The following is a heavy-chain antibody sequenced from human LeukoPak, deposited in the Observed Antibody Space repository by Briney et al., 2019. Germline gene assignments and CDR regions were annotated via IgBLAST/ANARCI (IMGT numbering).Heavy chain of an antibody. CDR1: GDSVSNNNAA. CDR3: VRSAGRLDY. Sequence: SQTLSLTCAISGDSVSNNNAAWNWIRQSPSRGLEWLGRTYYRSKWYREYAVSVKSRATITPDTSKNQFSLQLNSVTPEDTALYYCVRSAGRLDYWGQGTLVTVSS. V-gene: IGHV6-1*01. CDR2: TYYRSKWYR. J-gene: IGHJ4*02.